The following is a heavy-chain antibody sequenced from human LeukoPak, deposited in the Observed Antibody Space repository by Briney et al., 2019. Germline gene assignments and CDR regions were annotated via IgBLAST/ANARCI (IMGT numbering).Heavy chain of an antibody. CDR3: ARDLPPAASANWFDP. CDR2: IYTSGST. D-gene: IGHD2-2*01. Sequence: SETLSLTCTVSGGSISSYYWSWIRQPAGKGLEWIGRIYTSGSTNYNPSLKSRVTMSVDTSKTQFSLKLSSVPAADTAVYYCARDLPPAASANWFDPWGQGTLVTVSS. V-gene: IGHV4-4*07. CDR1: GGSISSYY. J-gene: IGHJ5*02.